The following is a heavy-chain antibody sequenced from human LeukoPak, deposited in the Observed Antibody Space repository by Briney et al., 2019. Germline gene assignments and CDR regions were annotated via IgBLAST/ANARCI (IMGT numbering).Heavy chain of an antibody. J-gene: IGHJ4*02. Sequence: PGGSLRLSCAASGFTFSDHWMHWVRQAPGKGLEWVSTIRGSGGNINYAHSVKGRFTISRDNSKKTLFLQMNSLRAEDSAVYYCAKVDGSNWYEIMDYWGQGTLVNVSS. CDR3: AKVDGSNWYEIMDY. D-gene: IGHD6-13*01. CDR2: IRGSGGNI. V-gene: IGHV3-23*01. CDR1: GFTFSDHW.